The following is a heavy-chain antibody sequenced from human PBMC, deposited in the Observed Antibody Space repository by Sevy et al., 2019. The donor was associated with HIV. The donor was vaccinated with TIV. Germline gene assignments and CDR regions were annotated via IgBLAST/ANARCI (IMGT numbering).Heavy chain of an antibody. Sequence: ASVKVSCKASGYTFTSHAMIWVRQAPGQGLEWMGWINTNTGNPTYGQGFTGRFVFSLDTSVSTAYLQLSSLKAADTAVYYCARDGAATGSDAFDIWGSTFDIWGQGTMVTVSS. V-gene: IGHV7-4-1*02. CDR1: GYTFTSHA. J-gene: IGHJ3*02. CDR3: ARDGAATGSDAFDIWGSTFDI. CDR2: INTNTGNP. D-gene: IGHD6-13*01.